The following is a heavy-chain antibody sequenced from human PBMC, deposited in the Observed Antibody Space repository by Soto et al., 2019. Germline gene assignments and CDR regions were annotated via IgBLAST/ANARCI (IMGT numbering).Heavy chain of an antibody. CDR2: VYHSGFT. CDR3: GLGAEPSMVTYLDY. D-gene: IGHD3-10*01. J-gene: IGHJ4*02. V-gene: IGHV4-4*02. Sequence: PSETLSLTCAVSGVSISSTDWWSWVRQPPGKRLEWIGDVYHSGFTTYNPSLRSRVTISVDKSKNHFSLRLSSVTAADTAVYYCGLGAEPSMVTYLDYWGQGALVTVSS. CDR1: GVSISSTDW.